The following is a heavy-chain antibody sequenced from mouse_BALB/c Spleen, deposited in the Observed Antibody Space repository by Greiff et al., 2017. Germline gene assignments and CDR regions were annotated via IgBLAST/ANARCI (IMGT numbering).Heavy chain of an antibody. J-gene: IGHJ3*01. V-gene: IGHV5-9-4*01. CDR3: ARGITTAFAY. Sequence: DVMLVESGGGLVKPGGSLKLSCAASGFTFSSYAMSWVRQSPEKRLEWVAEISSGGSYTYYPDTVTGRFTISRDNAKNTLYLEMSSLRSEDTAMYYCARGITTAFAYWGQGTLVTVSA. D-gene: IGHD1-2*01. CDR2: ISSGGSYT. CDR1: GFTFSSYA.